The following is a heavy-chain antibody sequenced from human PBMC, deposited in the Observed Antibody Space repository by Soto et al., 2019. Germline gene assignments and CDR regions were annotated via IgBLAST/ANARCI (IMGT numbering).Heavy chain of an antibody. D-gene: IGHD6-19*01. J-gene: IGHJ4*02. CDR2: TYYRSKWYN. V-gene: IGHV6-1*01. CDR1: GDSVSSNSAA. CDR3: ARDQSYSRGPRVSYYFDD. Sequence: HSQTLSLTCAISGDSVSSNSAAWNWIRQSPSRGLEWLGRTYYRSKWYNDYAVSVKSRITINPDTSKNQFSLQLNSVTPEDTAVYYCARDQSYSRGPRVSYYFDDWGQGTLVTVSS.